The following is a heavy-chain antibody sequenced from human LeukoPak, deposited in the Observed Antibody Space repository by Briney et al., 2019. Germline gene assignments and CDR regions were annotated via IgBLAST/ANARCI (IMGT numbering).Heavy chain of an antibody. CDR3: ARTNYYDSSGYQGAGTYYYGMDV. CDR2: IIPILAIT. Sequence: SVKVSCKASGGTFSSYGVSWVRQAPGQGLEWMGRIIPILAITNYAQKFQGRVTITADKSTGTAYMELSSLRSEDTAAYYCARTNYYDSSGYQGAGTYYYGMDVWGQGTTVTVSS. J-gene: IGHJ6*02. D-gene: IGHD3-22*01. V-gene: IGHV1-69*04. CDR1: GGTFSSYG.